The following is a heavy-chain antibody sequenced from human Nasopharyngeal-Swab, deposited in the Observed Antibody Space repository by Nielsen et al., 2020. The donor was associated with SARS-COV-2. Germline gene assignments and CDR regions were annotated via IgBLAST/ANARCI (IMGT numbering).Heavy chain of an antibody. CDR2: IKQDGSEK. V-gene: IGHV3-7*01. D-gene: IGHD4-17*01. J-gene: IGHJ4*02. CDR1: GFTFSSYW. Sequence: GGSLRLSCAASGFTFSSYWMSWVRQAPGKGLEWVASIKQDGSEKYYVDSVKGRFTISRDNAKNSLYLQMNSLRAEDTAVYYCAREVGDYATYFDYWGQGTLVTVSS. CDR3: AREVGDYATYFDY.